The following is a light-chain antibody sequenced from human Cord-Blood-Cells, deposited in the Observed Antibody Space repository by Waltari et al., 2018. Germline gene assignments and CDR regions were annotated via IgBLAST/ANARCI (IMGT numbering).Light chain of an antibody. V-gene: IGLV2-14*01. CDR1: SSDVGGYNY. Sequence: QSALTQPASVSGSPGQSITISCPGTSSDVGGYNYVSWYQPHPGKAPKLMSHEVSNRASGVSSRFSGAKSGNTGSLTISGLQAEDEAYYYCSSYTSSSTWVFGGGTKLTVL. CDR3: SSYTSSSTWV. J-gene: IGLJ3*02. CDR2: EVS.